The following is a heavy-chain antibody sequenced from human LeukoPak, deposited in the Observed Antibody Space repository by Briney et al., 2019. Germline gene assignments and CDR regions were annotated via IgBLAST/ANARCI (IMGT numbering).Heavy chain of an antibody. CDR3: ARGKGVYSSSWYQVWFDP. CDR2: IYYSWTT. J-gene: IGHJ5*02. CDR1: GGSISSYY. D-gene: IGHD6-13*01. V-gene: IGHV4-59*08. Sequence: SETLSLTCTVSGGSISSYYWSWIRQPPGKGLEWIGYIYYSWTTNYNPSLKSRVTISVDTSKNNFSLKLSSVTAADTAVYYCARGKGVYSSSWYQVWFDPWGQGTLVTVSS.